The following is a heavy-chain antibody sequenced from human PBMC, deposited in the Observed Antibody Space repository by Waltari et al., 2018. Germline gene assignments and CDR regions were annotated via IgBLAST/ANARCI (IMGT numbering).Heavy chain of an antibody. CDR1: GYTFTSYD. J-gene: IGHJ1*01. Sequence: QVQLVQSGAEVKKPGASVKVSCKASGYTFTSYDINWVRQATGQGLEWMGWMNPTSGNTGYAQKFQGRVTITADESTSTAYMELSSLRAEDTAVYYCARETHPVAGTYFQHWGQGTLVTVSS. V-gene: IGHV1-8*03. CDR2: MNPTSGNT. CDR3: ARETHPVAGTYFQH. D-gene: IGHD6-19*01.